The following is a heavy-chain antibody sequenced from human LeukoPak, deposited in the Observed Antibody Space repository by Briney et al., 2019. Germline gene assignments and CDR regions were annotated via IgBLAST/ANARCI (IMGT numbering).Heavy chain of an antibody. CDR1: GCTFTSYD. CDR2: MNPNSGNT. D-gene: IGHD6-19*01. J-gene: IGHJ5*02. CDR3: ARGRGYSSGWYGDWFDP. Sequence: ASVKVSCKASGCTFTSYDINWVRQATGQGLEWMGWMNPNSGNTGYAQKFQGRVTMTRNTSISTAYMELSSLRSEDTAVYYCARGRGYSSGWYGDWFDPWGQGTLVTVSS. V-gene: IGHV1-8*01.